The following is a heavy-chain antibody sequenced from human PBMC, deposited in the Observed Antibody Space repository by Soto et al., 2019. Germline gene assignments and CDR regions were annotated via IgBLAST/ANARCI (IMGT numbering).Heavy chain of an antibody. CDR2: IYYSGST. CDR3: ARDSINLVVTTYYYGMDV. D-gene: IGHD2-21*02. J-gene: IGHJ6*02. CDR1: GGSISSGDYY. V-gene: IGHV4-30-4*01. Sequence: LSLTCTVSGGSISSGDYYWSWIRQPPGKGLEWIGYIYYSGSTYYNPSLKSRVTISVDTSKNQFSLKLSSVTAADTAVYYCARDSINLVVTTYYYGMDVWGQGTTVTVSS.